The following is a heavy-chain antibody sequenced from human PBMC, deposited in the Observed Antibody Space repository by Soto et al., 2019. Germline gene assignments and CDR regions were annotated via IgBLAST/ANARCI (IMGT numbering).Heavy chain of an antibody. Sequence: SETLSLTCTVSGGSISGGDYYWSWIRQPPGKGLEWIGYIYYSGSTYYNPSLKSRVTISVDTSKNQFSLKLSSVTAADTAVYYCAREHYYDSSGTNFDYWGQGTLVTAPQ. CDR2: IYYSGST. J-gene: IGHJ4*02. D-gene: IGHD3-22*01. V-gene: IGHV4-30-4*01. CDR3: AREHYYDSSGTNFDY. CDR1: GGSISGGDYY.